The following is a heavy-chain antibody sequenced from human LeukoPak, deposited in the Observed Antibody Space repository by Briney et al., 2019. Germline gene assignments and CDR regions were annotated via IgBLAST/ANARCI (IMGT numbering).Heavy chain of an antibody. CDR1: GGSISSSSYY. CDR2: IYYSGST. Sequence: PSETLSLTCTVSGGSISSSSYYWGWIRQPPGKGLEWIGYIYYSGSTNYNPSLKSRVTISVDTSKNQFSLKLSSVTAADTAVYYCARGRYYDYVWGSYRPDYYYYYMDVWGKGTTVTISS. D-gene: IGHD3-16*02. CDR3: ARGRYYDYVWGSYRPDYYYYYMDV. J-gene: IGHJ6*03. V-gene: IGHV4-61*05.